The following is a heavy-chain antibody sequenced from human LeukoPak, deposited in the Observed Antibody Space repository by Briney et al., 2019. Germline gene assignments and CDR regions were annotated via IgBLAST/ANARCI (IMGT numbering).Heavy chain of an antibody. Sequence: PSETLSLTCTVSGYSISSGYYWGWIRQPPGKGLEWIGSIYHSGSTYYNPSLKSRVTISVDKSKNQFSLRLSSVTAADTAVYYCARGPLIDYWGQGTLVTVSS. J-gene: IGHJ4*02. CDR3: ARGPLIDY. V-gene: IGHV4-38-2*02. CDR1: GYSISSGYY. CDR2: IYHSGST.